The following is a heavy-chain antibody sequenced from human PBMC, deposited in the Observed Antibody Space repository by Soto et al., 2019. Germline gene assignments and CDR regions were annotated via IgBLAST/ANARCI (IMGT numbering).Heavy chain of an antibody. J-gene: IGHJ3*02. Sequence: ASVKVSCKASGGTFSSYAISWVRQAPGQGLEWMGGIIPIFGTANYAQKFQGRVTITADESMSTAYLELRSLRSEDTAVYYCARLAGERDAFDIWGQGTMVTVSS. CDR2: IIPIFGTA. V-gene: IGHV1-69*13. CDR1: GGTFSSYA. CDR3: ARLAGERDAFDI. D-gene: IGHD3-10*01.